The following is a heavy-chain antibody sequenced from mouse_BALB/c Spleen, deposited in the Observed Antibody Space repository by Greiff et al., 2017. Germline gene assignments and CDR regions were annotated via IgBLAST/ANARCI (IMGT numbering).Heavy chain of an antibody. J-gene: IGHJ1*01. D-gene: IGHD2-1*01. CDR2: IRLKSNNYAT. CDR3: TTLYYGNPYWYFDV. Sequence: GMLVESGGGLVQPGGSMKLSCVASGFTFSNYWMNWVRQSPEKGLEWVAEIRLKSNNYATHYAESVKGRFTISRDDSKSSVYLQMNNLRAEDTGIYYCTTLYYGNPYWYFDVWGAGTTVTVSS. CDR1: GFTFSNYW. V-gene: IGHV6-6*02.